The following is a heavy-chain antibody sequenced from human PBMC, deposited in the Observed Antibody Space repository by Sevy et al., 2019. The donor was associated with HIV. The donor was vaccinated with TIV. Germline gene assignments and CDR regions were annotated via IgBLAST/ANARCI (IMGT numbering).Heavy chain of an antibody. V-gene: IGHV3-7*01. CDR1: GFTFSNYW. CDR2: INQHGSQK. CDR3: ASGDYSDTNGHFVDAFDI. D-gene: IGHD3-22*01. Sequence: GGSLRLSCVASGFTFSNYWMSWVRQAPGKGLEWVANINQHGSQKFYVDNMKGRFSISRDNPKNSLYLQRSSLRAEDTALYYCASGDYSDTNGHFVDAFDIWGQGTMVTVSS. J-gene: IGHJ3*02.